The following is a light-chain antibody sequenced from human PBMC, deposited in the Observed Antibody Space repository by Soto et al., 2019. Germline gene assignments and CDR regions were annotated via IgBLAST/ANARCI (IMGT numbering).Light chain of an antibody. Sequence: DIQMTRSPSTLSASVGDRVTITCRASQSISSWLAWYQQKPGKAPKLLIYKASSLESGVPSRFSGSGSGTEFTLTICSLQPDDFATYYCQQYNSYSRTFGQGTKVEIK. V-gene: IGKV1-5*03. CDR3: QQYNSYSRT. J-gene: IGKJ1*01. CDR2: KAS. CDR1: QSISSW.